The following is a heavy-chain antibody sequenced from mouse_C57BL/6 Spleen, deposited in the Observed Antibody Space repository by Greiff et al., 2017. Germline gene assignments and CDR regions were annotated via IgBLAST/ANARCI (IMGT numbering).Heavy chain of an antibody. CDR1: GYTFTNYW. CDR2: IYPGGGYT. Sequence: QVQLQQPGAELVRPGTSVKMSCKASGYTFTNYWIGWAKQRPGHGLEWIGVIYPGGGYTNYNEKFKGKATLTADKSSSTAYMQFSSLTSEDSAIXYCARSDYYGSSIHCDYWGQGTTLTVSS. V-gene: IGHV1-63*01. D-gene: IGHD1-1*01. CDR3: ARSDYYGSSIHCDY. J-gene: IGHJ2*01.